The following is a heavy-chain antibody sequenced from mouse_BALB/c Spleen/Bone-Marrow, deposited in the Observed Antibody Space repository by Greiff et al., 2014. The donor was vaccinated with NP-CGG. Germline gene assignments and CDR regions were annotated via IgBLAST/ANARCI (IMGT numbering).Heavy chain of an antibody. CDR3: ARVPFYYGSSFDYFDY. CDR1: GYTFTSYW. CDR2: IAPGSGST. J-gene: IGHJ2*01. V-gene: IGHV1S41*01. D-gene: IGHD1-1*01. Sequence: DLVKPGASVNLSCKASGYTFTSYWINWIKQRPGQGLEWIGRIAPGSGSTYSNEMFKGKATLTVDTSSSTAYIQLSSLSSEDCAVYFGARVPFYYGSSFDYFDYWGQGTTLTVSS.